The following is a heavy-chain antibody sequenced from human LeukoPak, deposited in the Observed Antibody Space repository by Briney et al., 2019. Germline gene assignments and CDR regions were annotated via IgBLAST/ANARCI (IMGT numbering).Heavy chain of an antibody. CDR3: ARDLGLKNYYDSSGYYPAANYYYGMDV. CDR2: ISSSSSYI. D-gene: IGHD3-22*01. V-gene: IGHV3-21*01. J-gene: IGHJ6*02. Sequence: GGSLRLSCAASGFTFSSYAMSWVRQAPGKGLEWVSSISSSSSYIYYADSVKGRFTISRDNAKNSLYLQMNSLRAEDTAVYYCARDLGLKNYYDSSGYYPAANYYYGMDVWGQGTTVTVSS. CDR1: GFTFSSYA.